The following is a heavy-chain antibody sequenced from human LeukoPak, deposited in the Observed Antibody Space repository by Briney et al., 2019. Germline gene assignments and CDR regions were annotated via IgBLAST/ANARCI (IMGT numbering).Heavy chain of an antibody. J-gene: IGHJ5*02. D-gene: IGHD4-17*01. CDR2: INHSGSN. CDR1: AVSFSGSY. CDR3: ARSPPTTRGWFAP. V-gene: IGHV4-34*01. Sequence: PSETLSLTCAVYAVSFSGSYCSWIRQPPGKGLEWLGEINHSGSNNYNPSLKSRVTITVDTSKNQFSLKLSSVTAAAPAVFYCARSPPTTRGWFAPGGQETL.